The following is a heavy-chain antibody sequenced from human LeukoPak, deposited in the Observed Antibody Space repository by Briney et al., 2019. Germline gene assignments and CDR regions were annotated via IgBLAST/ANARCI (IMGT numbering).Heavy chain of an antibody. D-gene: IGHD3-3*01. CDR3: ARAFGVVIYFDY. Sequence: SETLSLTCSVSGGSIDSYYLSWIRQPAGKGLEWIGRIYKSVITINPSLKSRVTMSVDTSKNQFSLKLSSVTAADTAVYYCARAFGVVIYFDYWGQGTLVTVSS. CDR2: IYKSVIT. J-gene: IGHJ4*02. V-gene: IGHV4-4*07. CDR1: GGSIDSYY.